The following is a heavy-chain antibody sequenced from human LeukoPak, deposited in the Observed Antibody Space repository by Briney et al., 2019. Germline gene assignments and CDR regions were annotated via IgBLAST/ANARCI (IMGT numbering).Heavy chain of an antibody. J-gene: IGHJ4*02. V-gene: IGHV4-34*01. CDR2: INKSGST. CDR1: GGSFSGYY. D-gene: IGHD3-22*01. CDR3: ESVYDSSAYYPF. Sequence: PSETLSLTCAVYGGSFSGYYWSWVRQPPGKGLEWIGEINKSGSTNYNPSLKSRVTISVETSKNQFSLKLTSVTAADTAVYSCESVYDSSAYYPFWGQGTLVTVSS.